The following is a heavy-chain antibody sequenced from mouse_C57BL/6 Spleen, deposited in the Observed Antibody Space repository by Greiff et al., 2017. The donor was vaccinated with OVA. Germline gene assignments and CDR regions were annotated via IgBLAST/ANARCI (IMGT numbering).Heavy chain of an antibody. D-gene: IGHD2-4*01. CDR2: ISGGGGNT. CDR1: GFTFSSYT. Sequence: DVMLVESGGGLVKPGGSLKLSCAASGFTFSSYTMSWVRQTPEKRLEWVATISGGGGNTYYPDSVKGRFTISRDNAKNTLYLQMSSLRSEDTALYYCARSSYDYSTWFAYWGQGTLVTVSA. J-gene: IGHJ3*01. CDR3: ARSSYDYSTWFAY. V-gene: IGHV5-9*01.